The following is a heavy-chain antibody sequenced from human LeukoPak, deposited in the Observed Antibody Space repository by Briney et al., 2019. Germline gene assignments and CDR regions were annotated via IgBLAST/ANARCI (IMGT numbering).Heavy chain of an antibody. J-gene: IGHJ4*02. V-gene: IGHV3-66*01. CDR2: IGSGGST. CDR3: AKVPGGIFGVVTYFDY. CDR1: GFTVSSNY. D-gene: IGHD3-3*01. Sequence: GGSLRLSCIVSGFTVSSNYMSWVRQAPGKGLEWVSIIGSGGSTYYSDSVKDRFTISRDNSKNTLYLQMNSLRAEDTAVYYCAKVPGGIFGVVTYFDYWGQGTLVTVSS.